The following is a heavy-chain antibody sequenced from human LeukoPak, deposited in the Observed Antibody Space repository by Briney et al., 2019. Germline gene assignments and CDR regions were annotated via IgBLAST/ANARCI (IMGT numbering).Heavy chain of an antibody. Sequence: PGGSLRLSCAASGFTFSSYSMNWVRQAPGKGLGWVSSISSSSSYIYYADSVKGRFTISRDNAKNSLYLQMNSLRAEDTAVYYCVAPLWFGELLEHFDYWGQGTLVTVSS. CDR3: VAPLWFGELLEHFDY. CDR1: GFTFSSYS. J-gene: IGHJ4*02. CDR2: ISSSSSYI. V-gene: IGHV3-21*01. D-gene: IGHD3-10*01.